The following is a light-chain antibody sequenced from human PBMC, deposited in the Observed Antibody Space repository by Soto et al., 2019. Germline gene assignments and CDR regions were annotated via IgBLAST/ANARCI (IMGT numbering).Light chain of an antibody. CDR3: QSFDNFNVV. Sequence: NFMLTQPHSVSESPGKTVTISCTRSSGSIAGYYVQWYQQRPGSAPNTVIYEHDQRPSGVPERFSGSIDSSSNSASLTISGLKTEDEAAYFCQSFDNFNVVFGGGTKLTVL. V-gene: IGLV6-57*04. CDR2: EHD. J-gene: IGLJ2*01. CDR1: SGSIAGYY.